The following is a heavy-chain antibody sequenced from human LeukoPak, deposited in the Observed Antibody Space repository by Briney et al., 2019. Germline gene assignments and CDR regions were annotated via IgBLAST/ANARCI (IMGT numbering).Heavy chain of an antibody. D-gene: IGHD6-13*01. Sequence: PSETLSLTCIVSGASISSTSYYWSWIRQPAGKGLEWIGYIYYSGSTNYNPSLKSRVTISVDTSKNQFSLKLSSVTAADTAVYYCARGLGSSSWYEHWGQGTLVTVSS. CDR1: GASISSTSYY. V-gene: IGHV4-61*10. CDR2: IYYSGST. J-gene: IGHJ5*02. CDR3: ARGLGSSSWYEH.